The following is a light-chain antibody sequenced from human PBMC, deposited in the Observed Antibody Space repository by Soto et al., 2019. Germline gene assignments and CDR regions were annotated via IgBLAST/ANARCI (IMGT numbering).Light chain of an antibody. CDR2: AAS. V-gene: IGKV1-12*01. CDR1: QGVSNW. J-gene: IGKJ1*01. Sequence: DIQMTQSPSSVSASVGDRVSITCRASQGVSNWLAWYQQKPGKAPKLLISAASSLRSGVPSRFSGSGSGTDFTLNISSLQPEDFATYYCQQAISFPRTFGQGTKVEIK. CDR3: QQAISFPRT.